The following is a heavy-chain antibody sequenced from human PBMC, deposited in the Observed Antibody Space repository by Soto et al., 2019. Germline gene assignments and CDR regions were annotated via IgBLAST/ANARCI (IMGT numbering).Heavy chain of an antibody. Sequence: GGSLRLSCAASGFTFSNFAMSWVRQAPGKGLNWVSSLIANGDITYYADSVKGRFTISRDNSKNTLYLQMNGLRADDTAIYFCAKHVASSWRYYFDHWGQGIMVTVSS. CDR1: GFTFSNFA. CDR3: AKHVASSWRYYFDH. CDR2: LIANGDIT. V-gene: IGHV3-23*01. J-gene: IGHJ4*02. D-gene: IGHD6-13*01.